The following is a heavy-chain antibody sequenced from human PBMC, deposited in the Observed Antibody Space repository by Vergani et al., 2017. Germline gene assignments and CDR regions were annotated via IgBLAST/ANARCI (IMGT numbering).Heavy chain of an antibody. Sequence: EVQLVESGGGIVKPGGSLRLSCVASGFSFRNAWMNWVRRTPGKGLEWVGRIKSTFDRGTTDYAAAVKGRFTISRDDSKNTLFLQMNGLKTEDIGVYYCTTXPRYCGDVSCYWRRDHHYYGMDVWGQGTTVTVSS. CDR3: TTXPRYCGDVSCYWRRDHHYYGMDV. V-gene: IGHV3-15*07. CDR2: IKSTFDRGTT. CDR1: GFSFRNAW. J-gene: IGHJ6*02. D-gene: IGHD2-21*01.